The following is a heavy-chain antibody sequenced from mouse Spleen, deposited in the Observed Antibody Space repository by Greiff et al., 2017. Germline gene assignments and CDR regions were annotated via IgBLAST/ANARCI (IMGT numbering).Heavy chain of an antibody. V-gene: IGHV1-80*01. CDR2: IYPGDGDT. J-gene: IGHJ2*01. Sequence: VQLQQSGAELVKPGASVKISCKASGYAFSSYWMNWVKQRPGKGLEWIGQIYPGDGDTNYNGKFKGKATLTADKSSSTAYMQLSSLTSEDSAVYFCARFDWDAVEDYWGQGTTLTVSS. CDR1: GYAFSSYW. D-gene: IGHD4-1*01. CDR3: ARFDWDAVEDY.